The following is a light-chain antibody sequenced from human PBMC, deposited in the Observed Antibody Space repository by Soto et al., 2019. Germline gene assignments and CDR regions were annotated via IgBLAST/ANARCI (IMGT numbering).Light chain of an antibody. V-gene: IGKV1-5*01. CDR1: QSVTSR. CDR2: GAS. Sequence: DIQMTQSPSTLSASVGDRVTITCRASQSVTSRLAWYQQKPGKAPKLLIYGASNLESGVPSRFSGSGSGTEFTLTISSLPPDDFATYYCQQYNSYSLTFGGGSTVEIK. CDR3: QQYNSYSLT. J-gene: IGKJ4*01.